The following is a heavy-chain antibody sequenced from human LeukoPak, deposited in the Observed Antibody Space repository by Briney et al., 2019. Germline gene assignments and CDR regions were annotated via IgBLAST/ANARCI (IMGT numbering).Heavy chain of an antibody. V-gene: IGHV4-30-4*01. Sequence: ASETLSLTFTVSGGSISSGDYYWSWIRQPPGKGLEWIGYIYYSGSAYYNPSLKSRVTISVDTSKNQFSLKLSSVTAADTAVYYCARSVGVATIIRPFDYWGQGTLVTVSS. D-gene: IGHD5-24*01. CDR1: GGSISSGDYY. J-gene: IGHJ4*02. CDR2: IYYSGSA. CDR3: ARSVGVATIIRPFDY.